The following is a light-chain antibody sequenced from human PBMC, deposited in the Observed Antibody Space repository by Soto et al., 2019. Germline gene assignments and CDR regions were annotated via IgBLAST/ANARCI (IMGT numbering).Light chain of an antibody. Sequence: QAVVTQEPSLTVSLGGTVTLTCSSSTGAVTSTHYANWFQQKPGQPPRSLIYSTSNKYSWTPARFSGSLLGGSAALTLSDVQPEDAAYYYSQLYYGATRVFGGGTKLTVL. CDR3: QLYYGATRV. CDR2: STS. J-gene: IGLJ3*02. V-gene: IGLV7-43*01. CDR1: TGAVTSTHY.